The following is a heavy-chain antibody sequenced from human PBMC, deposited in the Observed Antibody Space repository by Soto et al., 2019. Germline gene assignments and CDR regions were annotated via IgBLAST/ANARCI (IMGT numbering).Heavy chain of an antibody. CDR2: INTDGSNT. D-gene: IGHD1-26*01. CDR3: AREFFSVGNCYTYYFDP. CDR1: GLTFNRYW. J-gene: IGHJ5*02. Sequence: DVQLVETGGGVVPPGGSLRLSCAASGLTFNRYWMHWVRHAPGKGLVWVSHINTDGSNTNYADSVKGRFTISRDNAKSTLFLQMHSLRDEDTAVYYCAREFFSVGNCYTYYFDPWGQGIPVTVSS. V-gene: IGHV3-74*01.